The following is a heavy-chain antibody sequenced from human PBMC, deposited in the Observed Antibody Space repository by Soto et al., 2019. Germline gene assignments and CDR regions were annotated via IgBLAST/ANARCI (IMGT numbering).Heavy chain of an antibody. V-gene: IGHV3-23*01. Sequence: GGSLRLSCAASGFTFSSYAMSWVRQAPGKGREWVSTISGSGGRTNYADPGKGRFTISRDNSRNTLYLQLSSLRAEDTAVYYCAKYDILTGYPFLFDYWGQGTLVTVSS. CDR2: ISGSGGRT. D-gene: IGHD3-9*01. J-gene: IGHJ4*02. CDR1: GFTFSSYA. CDR3: AKYDILTGYPFLFDY.